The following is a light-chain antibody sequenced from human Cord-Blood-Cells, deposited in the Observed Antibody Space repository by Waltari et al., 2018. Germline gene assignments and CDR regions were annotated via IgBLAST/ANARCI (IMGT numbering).Light chain of an antibody. Sequence: DIVMTQSPDSLAVSLGERATINCKSSQSVLYSSNNKNYLAWYQQKPGQPPKLLIYWASTRESGVPDLFSGSGSGTYFTLTISSLQAEDVAVYYCQQYYSTPFTFGPGTKVDIK. CDR1: QSVLYSSNNKNY. CDR3: QQYYSTPFT. CDR2: WAS. J-gene: IGKJ3*01. V-gene: IGKV4-1*01.